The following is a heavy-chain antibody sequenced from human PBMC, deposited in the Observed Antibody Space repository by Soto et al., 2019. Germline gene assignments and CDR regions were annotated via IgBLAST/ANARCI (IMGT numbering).Heavy chain of an antibody. J-gene: IGHJ4*02. CDR1: GGTFSSYA. D-gene: IGHD6-13*01. CDR2: IIPIFGTA. CDR3: ARGNGPVCSSCPTEDY. V-gene: IGHV1-69*05. Sequence: QVQLVQSGAEVKKPGSSVKVSCKASGGTFSSYAISWVRQAPGQGLEWMGGIIPIFGTANYAQKFQGRVTITXXEXTXXAYMELSSLRSEDTAVYYCARGNGPVCSSCPTEDYWGQGTLVTVSS.